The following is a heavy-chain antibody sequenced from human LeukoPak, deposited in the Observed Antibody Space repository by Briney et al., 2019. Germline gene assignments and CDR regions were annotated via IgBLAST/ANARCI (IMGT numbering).Heavy chain of an antibody. V-gene: IGHV3-48*02. D-gene: IGHD3-22*01. CDR3: ARALTPYYYDSSGYYPPGMDV. CDR2: ISSSSSTI. Sequence: GGSLRLSCAASGSTFSSYSMNWVRQAPGKGLEWVSYISSSSSTIYYADSVKGRFTISRDNAKNSLYLQMNSLRDEDTAVYYCARALTPYYYDSSGYYPPGMDVWGQGTTVTVSS. CDR1: GSTFSSYS. J-gene: IGHJ6*02.